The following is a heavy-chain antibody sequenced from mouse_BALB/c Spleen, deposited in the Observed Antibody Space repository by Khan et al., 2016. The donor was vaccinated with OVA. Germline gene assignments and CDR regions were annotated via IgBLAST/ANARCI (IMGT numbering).Heavy chain of an antibody. CDR2: ILPGSVSI. CDR3: SRGGLGRAMDY. Sequence: QVQLQQSGAVAIKLGASVKIFCKTTGYTFSSYWIEWVKQTPGHGLEWIGEILPGSVSIKYNEKFKGMAIFTAETSSNTAYIQFSSLTSEDSAVYYCSRGGLGRAMDYGGQGTSGAVSS. V-gene: IGHV1-9*01. CDR1: GYTFSSYW. D-gene: IGHD4-1*01. J-gene: IGHJ4*01.